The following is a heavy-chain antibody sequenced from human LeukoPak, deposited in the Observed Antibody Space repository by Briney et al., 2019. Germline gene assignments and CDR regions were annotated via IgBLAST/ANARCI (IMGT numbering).Heavy chain of an antibody. Sequence: GRSLRLSCAASGFTFDDYAMHWVRQAPGKGLERVSGISWNSGSIGYADSVKGRFTISRDNAKNSLYLQMNSLRAEDMALYYCAKDKAAYGDYVPYYFDYWGQGTLVTVSS. CDR3: AKDKAAYGDYVPYYFDY. J-gene: IGHJ4*02. CDR1: GFTFDDYA. V-gene: IGHV3-9*03. D-gene: IGHD4-17*01. CDR2: ISWNSGSI.